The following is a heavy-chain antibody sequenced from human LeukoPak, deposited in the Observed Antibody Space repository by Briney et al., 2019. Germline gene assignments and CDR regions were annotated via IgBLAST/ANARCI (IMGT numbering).Heavy chain of an antibody. J-gene: IGHJ4*02. D-gene: IGHD1-26*01. CDR3: ARASLRVGATTH. CDR2: INHSGST. V-gene: IGHV4-34*01. CDR1: GGSFSGYY. Sequence: PSETLSLTCAVYGGSFSGYYWSWVRQPPGKGVEWIGEINHSGSTNSNPSLKSRVTISVDTSKTQFSLKLSSVTAADTAVYYCARASLRVGATTHWGQGTLVTVSS.